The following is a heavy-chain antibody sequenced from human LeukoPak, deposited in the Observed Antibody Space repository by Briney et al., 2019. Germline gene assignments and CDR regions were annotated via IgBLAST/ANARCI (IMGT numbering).Heavy chain of an antibody. V-gene: IGHV1-8*02. CDR1: GFTFSSYA. CDR3: ARGGTLVRGVTVLSGMDV. J-gene: IGHJ6*02. CDR2: MNLNSGNT. D-gene: IGHD3-10*01. Sequence: PGGSLRLSCAASGFTFSSYAMHWVRQAPGKGLEWVSWMNLNSGNTGYAQKFQGRVTMTRNTSISTAYMELSSLRSEDAAVYYCARGGTLVRGVTVLSGMDVWGQGTTVTVSS.